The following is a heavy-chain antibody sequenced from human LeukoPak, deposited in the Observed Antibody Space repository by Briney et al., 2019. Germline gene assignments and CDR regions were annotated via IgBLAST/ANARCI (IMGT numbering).Heavy chain of an antibody. Sequence: GGSLRLSCTASGFTFGDYAMSWVRQAPGKGLEWVGFIRSKAYGGTTEYAASVKGRFTISRDDSKSIAYLQMNSLKTEDTAVYYCMAVGARGFDYWGQGTLVTVSS. CDR2: IRSKAYGGTT. D-gene: IGHD1-26*01. V-gene: IGHV3-49*04. CDR1: GFTFGDYA. J-gene: IGHJ4*02. CDR3: MAVGARGFDY.